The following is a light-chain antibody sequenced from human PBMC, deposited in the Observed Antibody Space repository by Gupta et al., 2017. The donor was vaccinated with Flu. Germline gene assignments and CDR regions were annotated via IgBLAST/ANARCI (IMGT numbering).Light chain of an antibody. CDR3: AAWDDSLSGRVV. J-gene: IGLJ2*01. CDR2: RSN. V-gene: IGLV1-47*01. CDR1: SSNIGSSY. Sequence: QSVLTQPPSASGTPGHRVTISCSGSSSNIGSSYVYWYQPLPGTAPKLLIFRSNQRRSGVPDRFSGSKSGTSASLAISGLRSEDEADYYCAAWDDSLSGRVVFGGGTKLTVL.